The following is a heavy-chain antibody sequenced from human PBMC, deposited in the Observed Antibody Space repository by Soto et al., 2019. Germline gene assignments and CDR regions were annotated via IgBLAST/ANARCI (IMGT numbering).Heavy chain of an antibody. CDR2: IIPIFGTA. Sequence: ASVKVSCKASGGTFSSYAISWVRQAPGQGLEWMGGIIPIFGTANYAQKFQGRVTITADESTSTAYMELSSLRSEDTAVYYCASSRSCSSTSCSTYYYYGMDVWGQGTTVTVSS. J-gene: IGHJ6*02. V-gene: IGHV1-69*13. CDR3: ASSRSCSSTSCSTYYYYGMDV. CDR1: GGTFSSYA. D-gene: IGHD2-2*01.